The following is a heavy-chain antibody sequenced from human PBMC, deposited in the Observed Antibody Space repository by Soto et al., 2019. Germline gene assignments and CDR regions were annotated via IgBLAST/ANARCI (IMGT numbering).Heavy chain of an antibody. CDR1: GFTFSNYA. V-gene: IGHV3-23*01. CDR3: GKKIGVQLRSIHGMDV. Sequence: EVQLLESGGGLVQPGGSLRLSCAASGFTFSNYAMNWVRQAPGKGLEWVSATSGSGGLTFYADSVKGRFTISRDNPKDTHDLHLNSLRGEDTAGYDCGKKIGVQLRSIHGMDVWGQGTTVTVSS. J-gene: IGHJ6*02. D-gene: IGHD3-3*01. CDR2: TSGSGGLT.